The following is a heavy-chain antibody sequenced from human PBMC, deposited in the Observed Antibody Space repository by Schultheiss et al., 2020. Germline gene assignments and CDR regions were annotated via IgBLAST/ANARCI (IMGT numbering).Heavy chain of an antibody. Sequence: SETLSLTCAVYGGSFSGYYWSWIRQHPGKGLEWIGYIYYSGSTYYNPSLKSRVTISVDTSKSQFSLNLSSVTAADTAVYYCARAWDKSGYLYYQNGMDVWGKGTTVTVSS. V-gene: IGHV4-31*11. CDR2: IYYSGST. D-gene: IGHD3-3*01. J-gene: IGHJ6*04. CDR1: GGSFSGYY. CDR3: ARAWDKSGYLYYQNGMDV.